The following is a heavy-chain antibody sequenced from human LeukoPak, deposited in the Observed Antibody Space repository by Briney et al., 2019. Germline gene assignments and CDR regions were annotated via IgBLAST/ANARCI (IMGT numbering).Heavy chain of an antibody. CDR1: GFTFYNYA. D-gene: IGHD3-3*01. CDR2: ISSSGGST. V-gene: IGHV3-23*01. Sequence: GGSLRLSCAASGFTFYNYAMTWVRQAPGKGPEWVSSISSSGGSTYYADSVKGRFTISRDNSKNTVCLQMNSLRAEDTAVFYCAKSSLLEWLSRQSWFDPWGQGTLVTVSS. J-gene: IGHJ5*02. CDR3: AKSSLLEWLSRQSWFDP.